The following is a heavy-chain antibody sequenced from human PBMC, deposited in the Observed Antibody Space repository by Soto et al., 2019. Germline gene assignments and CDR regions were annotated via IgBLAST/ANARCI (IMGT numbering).Heavy chain of an antibody. CDR2: ISAYNGNT. D-gene: IGHD3-22*01. CDR3: ARERYYYDSSGDFDY. CDR1: GYTCTSYG. V-gene: IGHV1-18*01. Sequence: ASVKVSCKASGYTCTSYGISWVRQAPGQGLEWMGWISAYNGNTNYAQKLQGRVTMTTDTSTSTAYMELRSLRSDDTAVYYCARERYYYDSSGDFDYWVQGTLVTAPQ. J-gene: IGHJ4*02.